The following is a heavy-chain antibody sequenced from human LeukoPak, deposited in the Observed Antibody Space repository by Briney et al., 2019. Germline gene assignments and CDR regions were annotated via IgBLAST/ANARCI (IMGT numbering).Heavy chain of an antibody. CDR2: ISGSGDNT. CDR1: GFTFSGFA. CDR3: AKIKGNPLPKYYMDV. V-gene: IGHV3-23*01. J-gene: IGHJ6*01. Sequence: TGGSLRLSCAASGFTFSGFAMSWVRRTPGKGLEWVSGISGSGDNTLYADSVKGRFTISRDNSKNTLYLEMNSLSAADTAIYYFAKIKGNPLPKYYMDVWGQGTTVTVSS. D-gene: IGHD1-26*01.